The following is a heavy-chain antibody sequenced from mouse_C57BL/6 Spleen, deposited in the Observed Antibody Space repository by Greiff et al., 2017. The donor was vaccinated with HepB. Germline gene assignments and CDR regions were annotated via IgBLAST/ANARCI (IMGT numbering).Heavy chain of an antibody. Sequence: EVQLQQSGPELVKPGASVKISCKASGYTFTDYYMNWVKQSHGKSLEWIGDINPNNGGTSYNQKFKGKATLTVDKSSSTAYMELRSLTSEDSAVYYCASPIYYDYDGAMDYWGQGTSVTVSS. J-gene: IGHJ4*01. V-gene: IGHV1-26*01. D-gene: IGHD2-4*01. CDR3: ASPIYYDYDGAMDY. CDR1: GYTFTDYY. CDR2: INPNNGGT.